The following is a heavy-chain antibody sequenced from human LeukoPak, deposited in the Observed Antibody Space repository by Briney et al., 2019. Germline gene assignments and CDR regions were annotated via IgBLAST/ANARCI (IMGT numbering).Heavy chain of an antibody. V-gene: IGHV3-74*01. CDR1: GFTFSSYW. CDR2: IDSYGSST. CDR3: ASSTYSGSHWDAFDI. J-gene: IGHJ3*02. D-gene: IGHD1-26*01. Sequence: PGGSLRLSCAASGFTFSSYWMHWVRQAPGKGLVWVSRIDSYGSSTSFADSVKGRFTISRDNDKNTLYLQMNSLRAEDTAVYYCASSTYSGSHWDAFDIWGQGTMVTVSS.